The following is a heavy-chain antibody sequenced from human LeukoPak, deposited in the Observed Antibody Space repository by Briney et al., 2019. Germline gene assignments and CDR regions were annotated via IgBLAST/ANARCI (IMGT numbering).Heavy chain of an antibody. Sequence: GGSLRLSCTAFGFSFSTYAMTRARQAPGKGLEWVSTISPTGDDTFYADSAKGRFTISRDNSKNTLFLQMSSLRAEDTAVYYCAKDYGGDPFDFWGQGTLVTVSS. CDR3: AKDYGGDPFDF. CDR2: ISPTGDDT. J-gene: IGHJ4*02. D-gene: IGHD4-23*01. CDR1: GFSFSTYA. V-gene: IGHV3-23*01.